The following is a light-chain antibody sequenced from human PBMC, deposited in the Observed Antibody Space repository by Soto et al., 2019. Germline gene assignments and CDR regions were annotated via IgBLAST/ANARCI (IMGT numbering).Light chain of an antibody. CDR2: DAS. J-gene: IGKJ1*01. CDR3: LQYSSHSWT. V-gene: IGKV1-5*01. CDR1: RSISDW. Sequence: DIQMTQSPSSLSPSVGDRVTITCRASRSISDWLAWYQQKPGKAPELLIFDASNLKSGVSSRFSGSGTGTEVALTIGGLHPDDVATYYCLQYSSHSWTFGQGTKVEIK.